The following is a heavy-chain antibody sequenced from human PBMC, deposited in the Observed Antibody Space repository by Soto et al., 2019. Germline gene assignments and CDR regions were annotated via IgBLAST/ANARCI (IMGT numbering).Heavy chain of an antibody. V-gene: IGHV3-33*03. J-gene: IGHJ3*01. CDR2: IWYDGSNK. CDR1: GFSFTSHG. CDR3: ARAQYTGSYLDACDV. Sequence: GGSLRLSCAASGFSFTSHGMHWVRQAPGKGLDWVAVIWYDGSNKYYAESVKGRFTISRDNSKNTLYVQMNSLTVEDTAVYYCARAQYTGSYLDACDVWGQGTMVTVSS. D-gene: IGHD1-26*01.